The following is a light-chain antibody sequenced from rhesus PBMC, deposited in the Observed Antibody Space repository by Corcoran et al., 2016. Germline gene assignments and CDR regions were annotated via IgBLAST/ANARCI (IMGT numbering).Light chain of an antibody. J-gene: IGKJ1*01. V-gene: IGKV2-91*01. CDR1: QSLLHSNVNTS. CDR2: LVS. CDR3: MQVIQLPRT. Sequence: DIVMTQTPLSLPVTPGEPASISCRSSQSLLHSNVNTSLYWYLQKRGPSQQLLIYLVSNRASGVPDRVSGSVAGTEFTMKIRRVEAEDVGVYYCMQVIQLPRTFGQGTKVEIK.